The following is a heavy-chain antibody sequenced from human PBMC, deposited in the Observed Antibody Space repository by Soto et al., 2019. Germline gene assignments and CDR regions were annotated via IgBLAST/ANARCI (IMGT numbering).Heavy chain of an antibody. CDR3: AGGGDIVVVPAEFDP. Sequence: ASVKVSCKASGYTFTGYGISWVRQAPGQGLEWMGWISAYNGNTNYAQKLQGRVTMTTDTSTSTAYMELRSLRSDDTAVYYCAGGGDIVVVPAEFDPWGQGTLVTVSS. D-gene: IGHD2-2*01. CDR1: GYTFTGYG. CDR2: ISAYNGNT. V-gene: IGHV1-18*01. J-gene: IGHJ5*02.